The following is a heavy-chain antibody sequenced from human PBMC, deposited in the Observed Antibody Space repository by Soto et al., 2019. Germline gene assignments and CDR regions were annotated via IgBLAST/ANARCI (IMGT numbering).Heavy chain of an antibody. CDR1: GYTFTSYG. V-gene: IGHV1-18*04. D-gene: IGHD6-13*01. CDR2: ISGYSANT. Sequence: GASVKVCCKASGYTFTSYGISWVRQAPGQGLEWMGWISGYSANTNYAQNLQGRVTVTTDTSTSTAYMELRSLRSDDTAFYYCARASGAAAGPLRRYDYWGQGTLVTVSS. J-gene: IGHJ4*02. CDR3: ARASGAAAGPLRRYDY.